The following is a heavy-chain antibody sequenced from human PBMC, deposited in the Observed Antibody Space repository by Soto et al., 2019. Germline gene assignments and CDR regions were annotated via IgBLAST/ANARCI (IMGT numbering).Heavy chain of an antibody. CDR2: ISSSGSSI. V-gene: IGHV3-48*03. CDR1: AFTFSSYE. J-gene: IGHJ3*02. D-gene: IGHD1-26*01. CDR3: ARISGWRIGGFGGAFDI. Sequence: GALRLSCAASAFTFSSYEMNWVRQAPGKGLEWISYISSSGSSIHYADSVKGRFTIYRDNAKNSLYLQMNSLRAEDTAVYYCARISGWRIGGFGGAFDIWGQGTMVTVSS.